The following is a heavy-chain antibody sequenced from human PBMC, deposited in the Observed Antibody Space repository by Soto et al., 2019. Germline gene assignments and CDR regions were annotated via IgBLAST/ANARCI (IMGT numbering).Heavy chain of an antibody. J-gene: IGHJ6*02. V-gene: IGHV1-69*13. D-gene: IGHD3-9*01. CDR1: GGTFSSYA. Sequence: ASVKVSCKASGGTFSSYAISWVRQAPGQGLEWMGGIIPIFGTANYAQKFQGRVTITADESTSTAYMELSSLRSEDTAVYYCARGLLRYFDWLLYGGMDVWGQGTTVTV. CDR3: ARGLLRYFDWLLYGGMDV. CDR2: IIPIFGTA.